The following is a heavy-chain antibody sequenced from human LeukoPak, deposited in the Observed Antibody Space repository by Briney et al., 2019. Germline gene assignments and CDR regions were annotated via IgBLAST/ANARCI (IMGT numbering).Heavy chain of an antibody. CDR1: GGSISSYF. J-gene: IGHJ4*02. CDR2: IYYSGST. D-gene: IGHD1-26*01. Sequence: SETLSLTCTVSGGSISSYFWSWIRQPPGKGLEWIGYIYYSGSTNYNPSLKSRVTISLDMSKNQFSLKLSSVTAADTAVYYCARSSGSYYFGYFDYWGQGTLVTVSS. CDR3: ARSSGSYYFGYFDY. V-gene: IGHV4-59*01.